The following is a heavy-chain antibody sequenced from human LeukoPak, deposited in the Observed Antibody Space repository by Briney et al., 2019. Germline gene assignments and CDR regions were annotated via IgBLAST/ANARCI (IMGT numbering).Heavy chain of an antibody. CDR3: AKAGCSSIICYSDY. CDR2: ISSSGGST. V-gene: IGHV3-23*01. CDR1: GFTFSSYT. Sequence: PGGSLRLSCAASGFTFSSYTMSWVHQAPGKGLEWVSGISSSGGSTYYADSVKGRFTISRDNSKNTLYLQMNSLRAEDTAVYYCAKAGCSSIICYSDYWGQGTLVTVSS. J-gene: IGHJ4*02. D-gene: IGHD2-2*01.